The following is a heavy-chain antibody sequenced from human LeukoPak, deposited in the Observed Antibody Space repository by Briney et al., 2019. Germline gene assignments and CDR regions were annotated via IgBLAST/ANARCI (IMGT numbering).Heavy chain of an antibody. J-gene: IGHJ2*01. CDR1: GGTFSSYA. CDR3: AAGNHYDTSDYYSSYWYFDL. V-gene: IGHV1-58*02. CDR2: IVVGSGNT. Sequence: SVKVSCKASGGTFSSYAISWVRQARGQRLEWIGWIVVGSGNTNYAQKFQERITITRDMSTSTAYMELSSLRSEDTAVYYCAAGNHYDTSDYYSSYWYFDLWGRGTLVTVSS. D-gene: IGHD3-22*01.